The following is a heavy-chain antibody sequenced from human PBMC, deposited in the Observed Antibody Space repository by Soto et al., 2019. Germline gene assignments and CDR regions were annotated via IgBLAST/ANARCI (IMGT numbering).Heavy chain of an antibody. D-gene: IGHD3-22*01. CDR2: IYSGGST. V-gene: IGHV3-53*01. Sequence: GGSLRLSCAASGFTVSSNYMSWVRQAPGKGLEWVSVIYSGGSTYYADSVKGRFTISRDNSKNTLYLQMNSLRAEDTAVYYCARTVSSGYYPYYFDYWGQGTLVTVSS. CDR3: ARTVSSGYYPYYFDY. CDR1: GFTVSSNY. J-gene: IGHJ4*02.